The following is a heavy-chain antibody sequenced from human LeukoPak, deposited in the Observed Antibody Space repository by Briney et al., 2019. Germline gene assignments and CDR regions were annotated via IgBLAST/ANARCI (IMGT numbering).Heavy chain of an antibody. CDR3: ARDRGLVRSRPYYFDY. CDR2: IKQDGSEK. D-gene: IGHD3-10*01. J-gene: IGHJ4*02. Sequence: GGSLRLSCRASVCSSSNNWMIWVRQTPVRGLEWVANIKQDGSEKYYVDSVKGRFTISRDNAKNSLYLQMNSQRAEDLALYYCARDRGLVRSRPYYFDYWGQGTLVTVSS. V-gene: IGHV3-7*04. CDR1: VCSSSNNW.